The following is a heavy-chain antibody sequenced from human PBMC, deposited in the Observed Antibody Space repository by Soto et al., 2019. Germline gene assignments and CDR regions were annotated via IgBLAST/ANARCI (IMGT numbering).Heavy chain of an antibody. Sequence: GASVKVSCKASGYTFTGYYMHWVRQAPGQGLEWMGWINPNSGGTNYAQKFQGRVTMTRDTSISTAYMELSRLRSDDTAVYYCARSRYDFWSGYYQYYFDYWGQGTLVTVSS. D-gene: IGHD3-3*01. V-gene: IGHV1-2*02. CDR3: ARSRYDFWSGYYQYYFDY. CDR2: INPNSGGT. J-gene: IGHJ4*02. CDR1: GYTFTGYY.